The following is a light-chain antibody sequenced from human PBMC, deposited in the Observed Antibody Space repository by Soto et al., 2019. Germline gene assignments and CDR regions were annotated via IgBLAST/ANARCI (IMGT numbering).Light chain of an antibody. V-gene: IGKV1-5*01. CDR3: QQYHIYPLT. Sequence: DIQMTQSPSTLPASVGDRVTITCRASQSMITWLAWFQQAPGKAPKILISDASSLKSGDPSRFSGSGSGTEFTPTISGLQPDDFATYYCQQYHIYPLTFGGGTKVEI. J-gene: IGKJ4*01. CDR2: DAS. CDR1: QSMITW.